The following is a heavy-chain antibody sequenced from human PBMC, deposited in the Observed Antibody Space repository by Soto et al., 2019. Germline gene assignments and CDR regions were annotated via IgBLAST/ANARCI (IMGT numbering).Heavy chain of an antibody. Sequence: EVQLLESGGGLVPPGGSLRLSCVASGLIFSSYGMTWVRQAPGKGLEWVSGISRGGDSAYYADSVKGRFTIYRDNSKKTVYRQMNSLRAEDTAVYYCAKDGDIVLLAADFWGQGTLVTVSS. CDR2: ISRGGDSA. CDR3: AKDGDIVLLAADF. CDR1: GLIFSSYG. D-gene: IGHD2-8*02. J-gene: IGHJ4*02. V-gene: IGHV3-23*01.